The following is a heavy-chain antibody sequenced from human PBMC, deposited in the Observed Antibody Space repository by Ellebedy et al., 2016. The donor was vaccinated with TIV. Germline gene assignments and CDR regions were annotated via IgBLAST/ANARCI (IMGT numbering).Heavy chain of an antibody. V-gene: IGHV3-48*04. CDR1: GFIFSNYS. CDR2: ISSGSGTI. Sequence: PGGSLRLSCAASGFIFSNYSMNWVRQTPGKGLERISYISSGSGTIYYADPVKGRFTISRDNAKNSLYLQMNGLRAEDTAVYYCAREWGFRDSGPFSPSAFDVWGQGTMVTVSS. CDR3: AREWGFRDSGPFSPSAFDV. J-gene: IGHJ3*01. D-gene: IGHD5-12*01.